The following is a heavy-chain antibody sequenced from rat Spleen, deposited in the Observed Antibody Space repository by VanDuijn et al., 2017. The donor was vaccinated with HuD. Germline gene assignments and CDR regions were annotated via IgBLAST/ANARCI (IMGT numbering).Heavy chain of an antibody. V-gene: IGHV2S61*01. CDR3: AILYYGYTAFDY. Sequence: QVHLKESGPGLVQPSQTLSLTCTVSGFSLNSYNVHWVRQPTGKGLEWMGVIWGNGNTNYKSPLKSRLSISKDTSKSQVFLKMNNLQTEDTAMYFCAILYYGYTAFDYWGQGVMVTVSS. D-gene: IGHD1-9*01. J-gene: IGHJ2*01. CDR1: GFSLNSYN. CDR2: IWGNGNT.